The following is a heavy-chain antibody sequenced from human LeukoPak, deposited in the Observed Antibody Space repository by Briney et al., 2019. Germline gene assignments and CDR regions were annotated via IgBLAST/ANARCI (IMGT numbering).Heavy chain of an antibody. V-gene: IGHV3-48*04. CDR1: GFTFRTYA. CDR3: ARDSGVGGTFDY. D-gene: IGHD1-26*01. J-gene: IGHJ4*02. Sequence: HPGGSLRLSCTASGFTFRTYAMSWVRQAPGKGPQWVSYIGISDTTTYYADSVKGRFTISRDNAKNSLYLQMSSLRVEDTAIYYCARDSGVGGTFDYWGQGSLLTVSS. CDR2: IGISDTTT.